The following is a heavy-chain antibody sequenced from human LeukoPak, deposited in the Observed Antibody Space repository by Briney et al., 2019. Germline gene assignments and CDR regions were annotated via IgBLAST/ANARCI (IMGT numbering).Heavy chain of an antibody. V-gene: IGHV3-64D*06. D-gene: IGHD3-10*01. CDR3: VKDSSSGSYFDY. CDR1: GFTFSRYA. CDR2: ISSNGGST. J-gene: IGHJ4*02. Sequence: PGGSLRLSCSASGFTFSRYAMHWVHQAPGKGLEYVSAISSNGGSTYYADSVKGRFTISRDNSRNTLHLQMSSLRVEDTAVYYCVKDSSSGSYFDYWGQGTLVTVSS.